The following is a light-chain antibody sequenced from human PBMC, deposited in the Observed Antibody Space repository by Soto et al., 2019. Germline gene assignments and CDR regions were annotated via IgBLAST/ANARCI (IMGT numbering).Light chain of an antibody. J-gene: IGLJ2*01. CDR3: GSKAGSNKHVV. V-gene: IGLV2-8*01. Sequence: QSALAQPASVSGSPGQSITISCTGTSSDIGDSNFVSWYQHHPGKAPKLLISEVTKRPSGVPDRFSGSKSGNTASLTVSGLQADDEADYYCGSKAGSNKHVVFGGGTKLTVL. CDR1: SSDIGDSNF. CDR2: EVT.